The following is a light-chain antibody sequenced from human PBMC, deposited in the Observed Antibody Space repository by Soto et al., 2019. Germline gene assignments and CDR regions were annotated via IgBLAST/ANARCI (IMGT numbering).Light chain of an antibody. CDR2: DAS. V-gene: IGKV3-11*01. J-gene: IGKJ4*01. Sequence: EIVLTQSPATLSLSPGEGATLSCRASQSVGRYLAWYQQKPGQAPRLLIYDASKRATGIAARFSGSGSGIDFTLTISSLEPEDFAVYYCQQRSDWPSTFGGGTKVQIK. CDR3: QQRSDWPST. CDR1: QSVGRY.